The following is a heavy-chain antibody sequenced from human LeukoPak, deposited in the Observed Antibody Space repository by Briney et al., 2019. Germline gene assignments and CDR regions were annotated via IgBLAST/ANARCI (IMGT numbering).Heavy chain of an antibody. CDR2: IYRGGSA. CDR3: ARVGYNGFGVLDY. CDR1: GDSISNSRW. Sequence: PSETLSLTCTVSGDSISNSRWWTWVRHSPGKGLEWIGEIYRGGSAKYNPSLKSRVTMSMDKSKNLFSLELNSVTAADTAVYYCARVGYNGFGVLDYWGQGNLVTVSS. J-gene: IGHJ4*02. D-gene: IGHD1-26*01. V-gene: IGHV4-4*02.